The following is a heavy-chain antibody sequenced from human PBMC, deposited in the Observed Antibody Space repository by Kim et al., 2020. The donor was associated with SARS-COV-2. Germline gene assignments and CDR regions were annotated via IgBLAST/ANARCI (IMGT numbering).Heavy chain of an antibody. J-gene: IGHJ6*02. CDR3: SSDGVLVVYAYYYGMDV. V-gene: IGHV3-48*02. CDR1: GFTFSSYS. CDR2: ISSSSSTI. D-gene: IGHD2-8*02. Sequence: GGSLRLSCAASGFTFSSYSMNWVRQAPGKGLEWVSYISSSSSTIYYADSVKGRFTISRDNAKNSLYLQMNSLRDEATAVYYCSSDGVLVVYAYYYGMDVWGQGTTVTVSS.